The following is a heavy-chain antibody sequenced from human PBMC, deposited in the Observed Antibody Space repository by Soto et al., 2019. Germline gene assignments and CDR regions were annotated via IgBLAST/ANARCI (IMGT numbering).Heavy chain of an antibody. CDR1: GGTFSTYG. CDR2: IIPFVGTA. CDR3: VRRTEGKEGYSY. V-gene: IGHV1-69*06. D-gene: IGHD1-26*01. J-gene: IGHJ4*02. Sequence: QVQLVQSGAEVKKPGSSVKVSCQVSGGTFSTYGLGWVRQAPGQGPEWMGAIIPFVGTANYAQKFRDRVTITADRSTTTTYMEVKSLTLEDTAVYYCVRRTEGKEGYSYWGQGTLVSVS.